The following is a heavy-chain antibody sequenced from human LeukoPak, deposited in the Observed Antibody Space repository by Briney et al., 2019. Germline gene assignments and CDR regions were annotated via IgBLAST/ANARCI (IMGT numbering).Heavy chain of an antibody. CDR3: ARVRYTYGYRVPIYAMDV. CDR2: INHSGST. CDR1: GGSFSGYY. V-gene: IGHV4-34*01. D-gene: IGHD5-18*01. J-gene: IGHJ6*02. Sequence: SETLSLTCGVYGGSFSGYYWNWIRQRPGKGLEWIGEINHSGSTKYNPSLKSRVTISVDTSKKQCSLHLSYVTAGDTAVYYCARVRYTYGYRVPIYAMDVWGQGTTVTVSS.